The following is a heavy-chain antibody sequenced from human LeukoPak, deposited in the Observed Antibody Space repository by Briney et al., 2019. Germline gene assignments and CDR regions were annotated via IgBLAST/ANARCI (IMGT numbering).Heavy chain of an antibody. V-gene: IGHV3-74*01. Sequence: PGGSLRLSCAASGFTFSSYWMHWVRQAPGKGLVWVSRINTDGSSTSYADSVKGRFTISRDNAKNTLYLQTNSLRAEDMAVYYCARDRDYYDSSGYYAYWGQGTLVTVSS. J-gene: IGHJ4*02. CDR1: GFTFSSYW. D-gene: IGHD3-22*01. CDR2: INTDGSST. CDR3: ARDRDYYDSSGYYAY.